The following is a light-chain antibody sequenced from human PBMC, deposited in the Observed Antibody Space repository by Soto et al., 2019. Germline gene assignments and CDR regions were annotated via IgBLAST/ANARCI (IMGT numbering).Light chain of an antibody. Sequence: QSVLTQPPSVSAAPGQKVTISCTGISANIGGNSVSWYQQLPGTAPKLLIYDDNKRPSGIPDRFSGSKSGTSATLGITGFQTGDEADYYCGSWDSSLSAYVFGTGIKVTVL. CDR2: DDN. CDR3: GSWDSSLSAYV. CDR1: SANIGGNS. J-gene: IGLJ1*01. V-gene: IGLV1-51*01.